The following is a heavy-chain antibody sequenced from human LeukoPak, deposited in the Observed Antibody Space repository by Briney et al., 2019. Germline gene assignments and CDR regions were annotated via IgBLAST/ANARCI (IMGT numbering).Heavy chain of an antibody. CDR2: ISGSGGST. CDR1: GFTFSSYA. Sequence: GGYLRLSCAASGFTFSSYAMSWVRQAPGQGLEWVSAISGSGGSTYYADSVKGWFTISRDNSKNTLYLQMNSLRAEDTAVYYCAKAGASRSIAVAGFDYWGQGTLVTVSS. V-gene: IGHV3-23*01. CDR3: AKAGASRSIAVAGFDY. J-gene: IGHJ4*02. D-gene: IGHD6-19*01.